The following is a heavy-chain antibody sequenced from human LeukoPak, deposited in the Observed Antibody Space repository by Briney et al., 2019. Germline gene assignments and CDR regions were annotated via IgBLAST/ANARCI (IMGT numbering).Heavy chain of an antibody. CDR2: IYPGDSDT. Sequence: GESLKISCKGSGYSFITYWIGWVRQMPGKGLEWMGIIYPGDSDTRYSPSLQGQVTISADKSINTAYLQWSSLKASDTAIYYCARPLSGNYYCGMDVWGQGTTVTVSS. V-gene: IGHV5-51*01. J-gene: IGHJ6*02. D-gene: IGHD1-26*01. CDR1: GYSFITYW. CDR3: ARPLSGNYYCGMDV.